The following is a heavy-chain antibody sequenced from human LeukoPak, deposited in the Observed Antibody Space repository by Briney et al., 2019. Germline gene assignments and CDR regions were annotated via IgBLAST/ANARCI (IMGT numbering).Heavy chain of an antibody. CDR2: ISSSSSYI. CDR3: ARDAGDGFAFDI. V-gene: IGHV3-21*01. D-gene: IGHD7-27*01. J-gene: IGHJ3*02. Sequence: PGGSLRLSCAASGFTFSSYSMNWVRQAPGKGLEWVSSISSSSSYIYYADSVKGLFTISRDNAKNSLYLQMSSLRAEDTAVYYCARDAGDGFAFDIWGQGTMVTVSS. CDR1: GFTFSSYS.